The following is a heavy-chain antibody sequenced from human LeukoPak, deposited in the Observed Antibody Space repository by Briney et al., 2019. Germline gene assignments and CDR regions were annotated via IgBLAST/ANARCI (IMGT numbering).Heavy chain of an antibody. CDR2: IKQDGSEK. CDR3: ARDSVDIVATSPGWDYYYYYMDV. V-gene: IGHV3-7*01. CDR1: GFTFSSYW. Sequence: GGSLRLSCAASGFTFSSYWMSWARQAPGKGLEWVANIKQDGSEKYYVDSVKGRFTISRDNAKNSLYLQMNSLRAEDTAVYYCARDSVDIVATSPGWDYYYYYMDVWGKGTTVTVSS. J-gene: IGHJ6*03. D-gene: IGHD5-12*01.